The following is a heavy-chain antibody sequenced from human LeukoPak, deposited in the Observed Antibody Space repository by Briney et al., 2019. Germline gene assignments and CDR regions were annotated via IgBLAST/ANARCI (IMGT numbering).Heavy chain of an antibody. Sequence: SETLSLTCAVYGGSFSGYYWSWIXQXPXXXXXXXXXINHSGSTNYNPSLKSRVTISVDTSKNQFSLKLSSVTAADTAVYYCARGSVVVVAATVFDYWGQGTLVTVSS. J-gene: IGHJ4*02. CDR3: ARGSVVVVAATVFDY. D-gene: IGHD2-15*01. CDR1: GGSFSGYY. CDR2: INHSGST. V-gene: IGHV4-34*01.